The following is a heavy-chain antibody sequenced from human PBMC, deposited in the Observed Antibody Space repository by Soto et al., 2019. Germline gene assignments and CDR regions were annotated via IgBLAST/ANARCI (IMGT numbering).Heavy chain of an antibody. CDR1: GFSLTTSPVA. Sequence: QITLKESGPTLVKPTQTLTLTCTFSGFSLTTSPVAVGWIRQPPGKALEWLAIFYWDDATHYSPSLSSTLTIAKDTSKNQEVLIITTMDPGDTATHYFVHRGRSSGFGGDNGFDPWGQGTLVTVSS. J-gene: IGHJ5*02. D-gene: IGHD3-22*01. CDR2: FYWDDAT. CDR3: VHRGRSSGFGGDNGFDP. V-gene: IGHV2-5*02.